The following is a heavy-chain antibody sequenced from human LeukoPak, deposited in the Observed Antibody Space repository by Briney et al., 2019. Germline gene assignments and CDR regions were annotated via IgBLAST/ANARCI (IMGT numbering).Heavy chain of an antibody. J-gene: IGHJ4*02. D-gene: IGHD3-10*01. CDR2: IKSKGDGGTT. Sequence: GGSLRLSCAASGFTFTNAWMTWVRQAPGKGLEWVCGIKSKGDGGTTDYAAPVKGGFIMSRDDSKATLYLQLNIFEADDTAVYYCATDLGLTMIRGVIVHWGQGALVTVSS. CDR3: ATDLGLTMIRGVIVH. CDR1: GFTFTNAW. V-gene: IGHV3-15*01.